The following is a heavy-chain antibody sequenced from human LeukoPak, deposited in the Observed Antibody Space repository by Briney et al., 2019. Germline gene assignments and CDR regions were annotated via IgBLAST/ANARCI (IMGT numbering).Heavy chain of an antibody. D-gene: IGHD2-15*01. Sequence: GGSLRLFCAASGFTFKNSWMSWVRQAPGKGLEWVANINQDGDKKYYVDSVKGRFTISRDDAQTSVYLQLSSLRPEDTAVYYCAKNKGWELPAELDSWGQGALVIVSS. J-gene: IGHJ4*02. CDR1: GFTFKNSW. CDR3: AKNKGWELPAELDS. V-gene: IGHV3-7*01. CDR2: INQDGDKK.